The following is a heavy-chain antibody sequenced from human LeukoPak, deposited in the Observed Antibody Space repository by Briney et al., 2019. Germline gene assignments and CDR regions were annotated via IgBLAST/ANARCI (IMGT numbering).Heavy chain of an antibody. CDR3: ASQVVVFDY. V-gene: IGHV3-7*05. Sequence: GGSLRLSCAASGFRFSDYWMSWVRQAPGKGLEWVANIKQDGSETYYVDSVKGRFTISRDNAKSSLYLQMNSLRAEDTAVYYCASQVVVFDYWGQGTLVTVSS. D-gene: IGHD3-22*01. J-gene: IGHJ4*02. CDR1: GFRFSDYW. CDR2: IKQDGSET.